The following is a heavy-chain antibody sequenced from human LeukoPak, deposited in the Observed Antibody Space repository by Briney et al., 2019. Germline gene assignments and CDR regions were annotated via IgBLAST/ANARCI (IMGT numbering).Heavy chain of an antibody. CDR2: ISYDGSNK. CDR3: ASLGVVVPAASYYYYYGMDV. D-gene: IGHD2-2*01. J-gene: IGHJ6*02. Sequence: GGSLRLSCAASGFTFSSYAMHWVRQAPGKGLEWVAVISYDGSNKYHADSVKGRFTISRDNSKNTLYLQMNSLRAEDTAVYYCASLGVVVPAASYYYYYGMDVWGQGTTVTVSS. CDR1: GFTFSSYA. V-gene: IGHV3-30-3*01.